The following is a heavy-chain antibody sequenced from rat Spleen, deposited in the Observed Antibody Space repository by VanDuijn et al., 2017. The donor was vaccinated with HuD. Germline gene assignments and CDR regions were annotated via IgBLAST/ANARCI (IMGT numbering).Heavy chain of an antibody. CDR1: GFTFSDYG. D-gene: IGHD1-11*01. J-gene: IGHJ3*01. CDR3: TRLGTEAIGNWFSY. CDR2: ISHDGSST. Sequence: EVQLVESGGGLMQPGGSVKLSCKASGFTFSDYGMAWVRQTPTKGLEWVATISHDGSSTYYRDSVKGRFTISRDNAKSTLYLQMDSLRSEDTATYYCTRLGTEAIGNWFSYWGQGTLVTVSS. V-gene: IGHV5-29*01.